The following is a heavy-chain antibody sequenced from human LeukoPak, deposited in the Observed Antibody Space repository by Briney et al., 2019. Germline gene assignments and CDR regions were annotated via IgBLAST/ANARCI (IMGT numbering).Heavy chain of an antibody. CDR2: IYYSGST. CDR1: GGSISSYY. J-gene: IGHJ3*02. D-gene: IGHD3-10*01. CDR3: TFNLGSGSYAFDI. V-gene: IGHV4-59*12. Sequence: SETLSLTCTVSGGSISSYYWSWIRQPPGKGLEWIGYIYYSGSTNYNPSLKSRVTISVDTSKNQFSLKLSSVTTADTAVYYCTFNLGSGSYAFDIWGQGTMVTVSS.